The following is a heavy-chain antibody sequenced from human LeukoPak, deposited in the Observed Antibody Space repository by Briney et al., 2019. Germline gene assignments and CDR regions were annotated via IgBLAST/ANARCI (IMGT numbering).Heavy chain of an antibody. J-gene: IGHJ4*02. CDR2: IHQDGDEK. D-gene: IGHD1-26*01. CDR3: ARDSGSYRYFDY. V-gene: IGHV3-7*04. CDR1: GFTLRRYW. Sequence: GGSLRLSCADSGFTLRRYWMNWVRQAPGKGLEWVANIHQDGDEKHYVDSVKGRFTISRDNARNAVFLEMNSLSAEDTAVYYCARDSGSYRYFDYWGQGILVMVSS.